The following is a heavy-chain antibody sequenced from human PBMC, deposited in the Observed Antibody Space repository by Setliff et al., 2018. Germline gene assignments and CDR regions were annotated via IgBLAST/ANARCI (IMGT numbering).Heavy chain of an antibody. V-gene: IGHV4-61*02. CDR2: IYTSGTT. CDR3: ARERYFDWFFEY. CDR1: GASIGSGSHY. Sequence: PSETLSLTCTVSGASIGSGSHYWSWIRQPAGRGLEWIGRIYTSGTTNYSPSLKSRVSISSDTSKNVISLKLNSVTAADTAVYFCARERYFDWFFEYWGQGTLVTVSS. J-gene: IGHJ4*02. D-gene: IGHD3-9*01.